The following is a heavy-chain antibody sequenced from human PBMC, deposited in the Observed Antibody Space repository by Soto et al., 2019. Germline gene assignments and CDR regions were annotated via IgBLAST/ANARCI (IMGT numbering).Heavy chain of an antibody. CDR1: GGTFSSYA. V-gene: IGHV1-69*01. J-gene: IGHJ4*02. D-gene: IGHD3-22*01. CDR3: ARYYYDSSGYWGGLDY. Sequence: QVQLVQSGAEVKKPGSSVKVSCKASGGTFSSYAISWVRQAPGQGLEWMGGIIPIFGTATYAQKFQGRVTITADESTSTAYMELSSLRSEDTAVYYCARYYYDSSGYWGGLDYWGQGTLVTVSS. CDR2: IIPIFGTA.